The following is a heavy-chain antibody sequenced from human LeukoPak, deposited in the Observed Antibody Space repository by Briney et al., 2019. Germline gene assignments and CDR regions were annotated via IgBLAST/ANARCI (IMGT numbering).Heavy chain of an antibody. CDR3: AKIEGKYQLANIPDS. Sequence: GGSLRLSCVASGFTFSYFGMHWARQAPGKGLEWVAFIRYDGSNEYYAESVKGRFTISRDNSKNTLYLQMNSLRVEDTAAYYCAKIEGKYQLANIPDSWGQGTLVTVSS. CDR2: IRYDGSNE. CDR1: GFTFSYFG. D-gene: IGHD2-2*01. V-gene: IGHV3-30*02. J-gene: IGHJ4*02.